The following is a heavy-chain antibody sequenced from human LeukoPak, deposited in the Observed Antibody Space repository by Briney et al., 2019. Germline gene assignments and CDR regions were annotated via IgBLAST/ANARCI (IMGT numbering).Heavy chain of an antibody. D-gene: IGHD2-21*02. J-gene: IGHJ5*02. Sequence: SETLSLTCTVSGGSISSYYWSWIRQPPGKGLEWIGYIYYSGSTNYNPSLKSRVTISVDTSKNQFSLKLSSVTAADTAVYYCARDQGQPYGDGVNWFDPWGQGTLVTVSS. CDR2: IYYSGST. V-gene: IGHV4-59*01. CDR3: ARDQGQPYGDGVNWFDP. CDR1: GGSISSYY.